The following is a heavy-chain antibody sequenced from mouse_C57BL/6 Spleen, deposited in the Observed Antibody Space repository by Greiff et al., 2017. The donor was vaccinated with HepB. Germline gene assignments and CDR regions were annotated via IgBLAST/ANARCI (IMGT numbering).Heavy chain of an antibody. D-gene: IGHD2-4*01. J-gene: IGHJ1*03. CDR1: GYTFTSYG. Sequence: QVQLKQSGAELARPGASVKLSCKASGYTFTSYGISWVKQRTGQGLEWIGEIYPRSGNTYYNEKFKGKATLTADKSSSTAYMELRSLTSEDSAVYVCARDDYDYFDVWGTGTTVTVSS. CDR3: ARDDYDYFDV. CDR2: IYPRSGNT. V-gene: IGHV1-81*01.